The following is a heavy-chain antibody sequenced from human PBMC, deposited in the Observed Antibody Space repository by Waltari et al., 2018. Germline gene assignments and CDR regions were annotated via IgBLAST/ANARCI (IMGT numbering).Heavy chain of an antibody. J-gene: IGHJ3*02. Sequence: QVQLQESGPGLVKPSETLSLTCAVSGYSISSGYYWGWIRQPPGKGLEWIGSIYHSGSTYYNPSLKSRVTISVDTSKNQFSLKLSSVTAADTAVYYCARDTRAMVRGVHDAFDIWGQGTMVTVSS. CDR1: GYSISSGYY. CDR2: IYHSGST. D-gene: IGHD3-10*01. V-gene: IGHV4-38-2*02. CDR3: ARDTRAMVRGVHDAFDI.